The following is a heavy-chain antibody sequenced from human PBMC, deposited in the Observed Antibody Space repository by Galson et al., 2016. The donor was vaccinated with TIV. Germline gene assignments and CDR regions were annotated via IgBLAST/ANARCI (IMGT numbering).Heavy chain of an antibody. CDR2: IYFNGNT. Sequence: LSLTCIVSGASIDSYYWNWIRQPPGKTLEWMGYIYFNGNTYYKSSLVSRLTISKDTTKNQFSLRLNSVTAADTAVYYCARGVTTATSGWFDPWGQGTLVIVSS. CDR1: GASIDSYY. V-gene: IGHV4-59*12. CDR3: ARGVTTATSGWFDP. J-gene: IGHJ5*02. D-gene: IGHD1-14*01.